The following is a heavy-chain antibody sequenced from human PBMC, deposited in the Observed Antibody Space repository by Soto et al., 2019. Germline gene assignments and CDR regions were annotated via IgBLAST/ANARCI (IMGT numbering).Heavy chain of an antibody. CDR3: ANDRGVLRFLEWLSYGMDV. CDR2: ISYDGSNK. CDR1: GFTFSSYG. J-gene: IGHJ6*02. D-gene: IGHD3-3*01. V-gene: IGHV3-30*18. Sequence: QVQLVESGGGVVQPGRSLRLSCAASGFTFSSYGMHWVRQAPGKGLEWVAVISYDGSNKYYADSVKGRFTISRDNSKNTLYLQMNSLRAEDTAVYYCANDRGVLRFLEWLSYGMDVWGQGTTVTVSS.